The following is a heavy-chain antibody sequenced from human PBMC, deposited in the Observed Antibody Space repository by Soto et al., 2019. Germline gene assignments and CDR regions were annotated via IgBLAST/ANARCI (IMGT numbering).Heavy chain of an antibody. CDR2: IYWDDDK. CDR3: AHMTTVTVRGAFDI. V-gene: IGHV2-5*02. D-gene: IGHD4-17*01. J-gene: IGHJ3*02. Sequence: SGPTLVNPTQTLTLTCTFSGFSLSTSGVGVGWIRQPPEKALEWLALIYWDDDKRYSPSLKGRLTITKDTSKNQVVLTMTNMDPVDTATYYCAHMTTVTVRGAFDIWGQGTMVTVSS. CDR1: GFSLSTSGVG.